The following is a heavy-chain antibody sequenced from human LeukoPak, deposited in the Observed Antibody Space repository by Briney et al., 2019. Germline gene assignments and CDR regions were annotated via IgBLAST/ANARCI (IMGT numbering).Heavy chain of an antibody. CDR1: GGSFSGCY. Sequence: PSETLSLTCAVYGGSFSGCYWSWIRQPPGKGLEWIGEINHNGVINDNPSLKSRVTLSVDTSKNQFSLKLTSVTDADTAVYYCARHSSGWYGASHYFDYWGQGTLVTVSS. J-gene: IGHJ4*02. CDR2: INHNGVI. V-gene: IGHV4-34*01. CDR3: ARHSSGWYGASHYFDY. D-gene: IGHD6-19*01.